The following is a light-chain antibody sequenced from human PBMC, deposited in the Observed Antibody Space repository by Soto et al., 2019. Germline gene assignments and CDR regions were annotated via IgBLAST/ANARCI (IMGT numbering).Light chain of an antibody. CDR2: KAS. CDR1: QSITTW. V-gene: IGKV1-5*03. Sequence: DIRLTQSPSTLSASVGDTVTITCRASQSITTWLAWYQQKPGKGPNLLIYKASTLVSGVPAGFSGGGSGTDFTRNIPGLQPDDVATYCCQQYNGYLRTFGQGTKV. J-gene: IGKJ1*01. CDR3: QQYNGYLRT.